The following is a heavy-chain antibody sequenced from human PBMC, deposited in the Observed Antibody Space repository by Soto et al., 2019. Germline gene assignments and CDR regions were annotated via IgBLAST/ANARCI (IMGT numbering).Heavy chain of an antibody. CDR1: GFTFSSYS. V-gene: IGHV3-48*02. J-gene: IGHJ6*02. CDR2: ISSSSSTI. CDR3: ARGSARSLQYYYYYYGMDV. D-gene: IGHD4-4*01. Sequence: PGGSLRLSCAASGFTFSSYSMNWVRQAPGKGLEWVSYISSSSSTIYYADSVKGRFTISRDNAKNSLYLQMNSLRDEDTAVYYCARGSARSLQYYYYYYGMDVWGQGTTVTVSS.